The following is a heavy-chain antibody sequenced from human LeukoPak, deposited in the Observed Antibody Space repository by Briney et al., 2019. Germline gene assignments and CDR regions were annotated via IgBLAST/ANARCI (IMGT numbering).Heavy chain of an antibody. Sequence: ASVKVSCKASGYTFTSYGISWVRQAPGQGLEWMGWISAYNGNTNYAQKLQGRVTMTTDTSTSTAYMELRSLRSDDTAVYYCARDYAGGDYGDYFDYWGQGTLVTVSS. CDR1: GYTFTSYG. CDR3: ARDYAGGDYGDYFDY. CDR2: ISAYNGNT. D-gene: IGHD4-17*01. V-gene: IGHV1-18*01. J-gene: IGHJ4*02.